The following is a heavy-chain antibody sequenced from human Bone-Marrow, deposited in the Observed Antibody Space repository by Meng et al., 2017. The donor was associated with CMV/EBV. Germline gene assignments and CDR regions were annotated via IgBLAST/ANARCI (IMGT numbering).Heavy chain of an antibody. D-gene: IGHD3-3*01. J-gene: IGHJ4*02. Sequence: LRLSCTVSGGSISSGGYYWSWIRQHPGKGLEWIGYIYYSGSTYYNPSLKSRVTISVDTSKNQFSLKLSSVTAADTAVYYCARGLAPRITIFGLVPGSSFDYWGEGSLVTVSS. CDR1: GGSISSGGYY. CDR2: IYYSGST. V-gene: IGHV4-31*03. CDR3: ARGLAPRITIFGLVPGSSFDY.